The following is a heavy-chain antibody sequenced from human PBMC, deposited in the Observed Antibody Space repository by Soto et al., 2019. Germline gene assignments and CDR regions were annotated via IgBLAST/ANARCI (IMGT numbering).Heavy chain of an antibody. CDR2: IVGSGAGT. Sequence: GGSLRLSCAASGFTFSSYWMHWVRQAPGKGLEWVSAIVGSGAGTYYADSVKGRFTISRDNSKNTLYLQMNSLRAEDTALYYCAKGLSGSYNSPSDYWGQGTLVTVSS. D-gene: IGHD1-26*01. J-gene: IGHJ4*02. CDR3: AKGLSGSYNSPSDY. V-gene: IGHV3-23*01. CDR1: GFTFSSYW.